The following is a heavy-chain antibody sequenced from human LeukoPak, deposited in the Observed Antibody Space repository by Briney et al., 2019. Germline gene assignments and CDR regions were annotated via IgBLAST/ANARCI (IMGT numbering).Heavy chain of an antibody. D-gene: IGHD6-6*01. Sequence: GGSLRLSCAASGFTFSSYAMHWVRQAPGKGLEWVAVISYDGSNKYYADSVKGRFTISRDNSKNTLYLQMNSLRAEDTAVYYCARLGSSRYFDYWGQGTLVTVSS. CDR3: ARLGSSRYFDY. V-gene: IGHV3-30-3*01. CDR1: GFTFSSYA. CDR2: ISYDGSNK. J-gene: IGHJ4*02.